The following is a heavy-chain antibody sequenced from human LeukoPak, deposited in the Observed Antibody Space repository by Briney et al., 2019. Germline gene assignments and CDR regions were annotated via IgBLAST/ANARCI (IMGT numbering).Heavy chain of an antibody. CDR3: ARGLHSGYDILTGYPYFDY. D-gene: IGHD3-9*01. V-gene: IGHV4-34*01. CDR2: INHSGST. J-gene: IGHJ4*02. CDR1: GGSFSGYY. Sequence: SETLSLTCAVYGGSFSGYYWGWIRQPPGKGLEWIGEINHSGSTNYNPSLKSRVTISVDTSKNQFSLKLSSVTAADTAVYYCARGLHSGYDILTGYPYFDYWGQGTLVTVSS.